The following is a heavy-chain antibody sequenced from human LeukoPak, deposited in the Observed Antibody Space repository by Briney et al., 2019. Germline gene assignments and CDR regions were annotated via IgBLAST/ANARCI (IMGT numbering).Heavy chain of an antibody. CDR2: ISSSGSTI. Sequence: GGXLRLSCAASGFTFSSYEMNWVRQAPGKGLEWVSYISSSGSTIYYADSVKGRFTISRDNAKNSLYLQMNSLRAEDTAVYYCARGYCSGGSCYETPDYGMDVWGKGTTVTVSS. V-gene: IGHV3-48*03. J-gene: IGHJ6*04. D-gene: IGHD2-15*01. CDR1: GFTFSSYE. CDR3: ARGYCSGGSCYETPDYGMDV.